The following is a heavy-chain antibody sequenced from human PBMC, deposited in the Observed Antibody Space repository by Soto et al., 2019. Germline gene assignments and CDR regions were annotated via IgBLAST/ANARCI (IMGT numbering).Heavy chain of an antibody. CDR2: FDPEDGET. CDR1: GYTLTELS. CDR3: ATAYYGSGSYYNPAVAYYYMDV. Sequence: ASVKVSCKVSGYTLTELSMHWVRQAPGKGLEWMGGFDPEDGETIYAQKFQGRVTMTEDTSTDTAYMELSSLRSEDTAVYYCATAYYGSGSYYNPAVAYYYMDVWGKGTTVTVSS. D-gene: IGHD3-10*01. J-gene: IGHJ6*03. V-gene: IGHV1-24*01.